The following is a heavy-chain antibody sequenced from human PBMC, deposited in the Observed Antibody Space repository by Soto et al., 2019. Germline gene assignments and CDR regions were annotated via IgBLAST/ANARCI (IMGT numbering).Heavy chain of an antibody. CDR3: TTGVLYCGGDCYSDYYYYYGMDV. J-gene: IGHJ6*02. V-gene: IGHV3-15*07. Sequence: GGSLRLSCAASGFTFSNAWMNWVRQAPGKGLEWVGRIKSKTDGGTTDYAAPVKGRFTISRDDSKNTLYLQMNSLKTEDTAVYYCTTGVLYCGGDCYSDYYYYYGMDVWGQGTTVTVSS. D-gene: IGHD2-21*02. CDR2: IKSKTDGGTT. CDR1: GFTFSNAW.